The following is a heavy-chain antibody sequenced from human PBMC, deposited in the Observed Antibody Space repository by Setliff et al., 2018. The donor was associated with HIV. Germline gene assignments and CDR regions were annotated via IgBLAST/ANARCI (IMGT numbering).Heavy chain of an antibody. V-gene: IGHV4-31*02. CDR2: IYYTGKT. J-gene: IGHJ5*02. CDR3: ARDLTSNSNCFDP. CDR1: GGSLISGGYY. D-gene: IGHD4-4*01. Sequence: SETLSLTCSVSGGSLISGGYYWTWIRQRPGKGLEWIGYIYYTGKTYSNPSLSSRLTMSVDTSKNQFTLKLRSVTAADTAVYYCARDLTSNSNCFDPWGQGVLVTV.